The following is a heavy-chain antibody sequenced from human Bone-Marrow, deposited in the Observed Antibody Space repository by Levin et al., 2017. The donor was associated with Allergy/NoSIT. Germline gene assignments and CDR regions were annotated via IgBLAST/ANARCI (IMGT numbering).Heavy chain of an antibody. V-gene: IGHV3-23*01. CDR1: GFTFSRYA. CDR3: AREDNWNYDY. Sequence: LSLTCVASGFTFSRYAMAWVRQAPGQGLEWVSGMSGSGGRTVYADSVKGRFTISRDNSKNIMYLQMNSLRVEDTALYYCAREDNWNYDYWGQGTLVTVSS. CDR2: MSGSGGRT. D-gene: IGHD1-7*01. J-gene: IGHJ4*02.